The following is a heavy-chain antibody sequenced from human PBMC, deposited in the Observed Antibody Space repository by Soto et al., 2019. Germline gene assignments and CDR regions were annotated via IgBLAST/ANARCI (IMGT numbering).Heavy chain of an antibody. V-gene: IGHV3-30*18. CDR1: GFTFSSYG. Sequence: QVQLVESGGGVVQPGRSLRLSCAASGFTFSSYGMHWVRQAPGKGLEWVAVISYDGSNKYYADSVKGRFTISRDNSKNTLYLQMNSLRAEDTAVYYCANDGDYVAFDYWGQGTLVTVSS. J-gene: IGHJ4*02. CDR2: ISYDGSNK. CDR3: ANDGDYVAFDY. D-gene: IGHD4-17*01.